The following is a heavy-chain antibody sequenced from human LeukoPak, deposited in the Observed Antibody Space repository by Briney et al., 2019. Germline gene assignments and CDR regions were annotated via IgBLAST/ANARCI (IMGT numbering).Heavy chain of an antibody. V-gene: IGHV3-53*01. D-gene: IGHD4/OR15-4a*01. CDR2: IYSDNT. J-gene: IGHJ4*02. CDR1: GFTFSSYE. CDR3: ARRAGAYSHPYDY. Sequence: GGSLRLSCAASGFTFSSYEINWVRQAPGKGMEWVSFIYSDNTHYSDSVKGRFTISRDNSKNTLYLQMNSLRAEDTAVYYCARRAGAYSHPYDYWGQGTLVTVSS.